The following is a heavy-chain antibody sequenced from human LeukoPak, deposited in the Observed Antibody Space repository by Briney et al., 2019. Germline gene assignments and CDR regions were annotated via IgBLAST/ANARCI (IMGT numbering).Heavy chain of an antibody. J-gene: IGHJ3*02. CDR3: TSLVHYYDGGGMAFDI. V-gene: IGHV3-74*01. CDR2: VNSDGSST. CDR1: AFTLSNYA. Sequence: GGSLRLSCAASAFTLSNYAMHWVRPAPGKGLVWVSRVNSDGSSTIYADSVRGRFTVSRDNAKNTVYLQMNSLRAEDTAVYFCTSLVHYYDGGGMAFDIWGQGTMVTVSS. D-gene: IGHD3-22*01.